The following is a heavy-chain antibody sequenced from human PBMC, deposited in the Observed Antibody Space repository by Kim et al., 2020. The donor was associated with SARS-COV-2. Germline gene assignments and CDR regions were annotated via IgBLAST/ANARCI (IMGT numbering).Heavy chain of an antibody. V-gene: IGHV3-74*01. CDR2: INSDGSST. CDR1: GFTFSSYW. D-gene: IGHD6-13*01. J-gene: IGHJ6*02. CDR3: AREGGYSSSWYSDYYYGMDV. Sequence: GGSLRLSCAASGFTFSSYWMHWVRQAPGKGLVWVSRINSDGSSTSYADSVKGRFTISRDNAKNTLYLQMNSLRAEDTAVYYCAREGGYSSSWYSDYYYGMDVWGQGTTVTVSS.